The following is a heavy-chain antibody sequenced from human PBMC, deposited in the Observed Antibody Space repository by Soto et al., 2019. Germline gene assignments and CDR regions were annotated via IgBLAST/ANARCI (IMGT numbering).Heavy chain of an antibody. J-gene: IGHJ3*02. D-gene: IGHD3-22*01. V-gene: IGHV4-34*01. CDR1: GGSFSGYY. CDR3: ARVKKYYYDSSGYSGAFDI. CDR2: INHSGST. Sequence: TSETLSLTFAVYGGSFSGYYWSWIRQPPGKGLEWIGEINHSGSTNYNPSLKSRVTISVDTSKNQFSLKLSSVTAADTAVYYCARVKKYYYDSSGYSGAFDIWGQGTMVTVSS.